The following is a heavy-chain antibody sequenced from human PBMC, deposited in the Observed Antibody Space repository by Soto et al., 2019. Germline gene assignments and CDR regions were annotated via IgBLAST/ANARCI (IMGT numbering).Heavy chain of an antibody. CDR3: ARDLVSGSDFWRAYNGGYFDY. CDR1: GYTFRNYG. CDR2: ISPYNGNT. Sequence: QVQLVQSGAEVKRPGASVKVSCKASGYTFRNYGITWVRQSPVQGLEWMAWISPYNGNTNYAQDLQGRVTMTTDTSTSTAYTELRSLTPEDTAMYYCARDLVSGSDFWRAYNGGYFDYWGQGPLVTVSS. D-gene: IGHD3-3*01. V-gene: IGHV1-18*01. J-gene: IGHJ4*02.